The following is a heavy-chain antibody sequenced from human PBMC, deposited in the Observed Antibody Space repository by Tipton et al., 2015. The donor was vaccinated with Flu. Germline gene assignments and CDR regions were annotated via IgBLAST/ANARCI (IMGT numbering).Heavy chain of an antibody. V-gene: IGHV4-4*07. CDR3: ARDRVGDYSGFDP. Sequence: TLSLTCTASGDSMSSFYWSWIRQPAGKGLEFIGRIYSSGTSNYNPSLKSRVTMSIDTSKNQFSLKLSSVTAADTAVYYCARDRVGDYSGFDPWGQGTLVTVSS. J-gene: IGHJ5*02. CDR2: IYSSGTS. CDR1: GDSMSSFY. D-gene: IGHD4-17*01.